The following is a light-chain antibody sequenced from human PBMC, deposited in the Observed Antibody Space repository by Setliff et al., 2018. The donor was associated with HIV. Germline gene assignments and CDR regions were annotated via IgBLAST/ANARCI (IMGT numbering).Light chain of an antibody. CDR1: SSDVGGYNY. V-gene: IGLV2-14*01. J-gene: IGLJ1*01. CDR3: SSYTSSNTCV. CDR2: DVG. Sequence: QSVLTQPASMSGSPGQSITISCTGSSSDVGGYNYVSWYQQHPGKAPKLMIYDVGKRPAGVSNRFSGSKSGNTASLTISGLQAEDEADYYCSSYTSSNTCVFGVGTKATVL.